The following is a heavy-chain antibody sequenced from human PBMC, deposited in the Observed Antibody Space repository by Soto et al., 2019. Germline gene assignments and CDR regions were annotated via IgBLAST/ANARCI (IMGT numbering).Heavy chain of an antibody. D-gene: IGHD1-26*01. CDR3: ARDGATTGHWDY. J-gene: IGHJ4*02. V-gene: IGHV3-48*02. CDR1: GFTFSTFS. Sequence: EVQLVESGGDLVQPGGSLRLSCRASGFTFSTFSMNWVRQAPGKGLEWISYISISSITIHYADSVKSRFTISRDNAKSSLYLQMDRLRDDDTAVYYCARDGATTGHWDYWGQGTLVTVSS. CDR2: ISISSITI.